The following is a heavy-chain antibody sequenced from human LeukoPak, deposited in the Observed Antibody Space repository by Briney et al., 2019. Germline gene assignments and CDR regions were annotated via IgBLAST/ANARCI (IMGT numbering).Heavy chain of an antibody. D-gene: IGHD1-7*01. Sequence: SETLSLTCAVYGGSFSGYYWSWIRQPPGKGLEWIGEINHSGSTNYNPSLKSRVTISVDASKNQFSLKLSSVTAADTAVYYCARRGNYGRGNWFDPWGQGTLVTVSS. J-gene: IGHJ5*02. V-gene: IGHV4-34*01. CDR1: GGSFSGYY. CDR3: ARRGNYGRGNWFDP. CDR2: INHSGST.